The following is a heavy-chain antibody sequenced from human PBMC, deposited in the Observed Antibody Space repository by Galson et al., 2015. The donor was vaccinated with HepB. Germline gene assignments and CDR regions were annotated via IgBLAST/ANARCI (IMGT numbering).Heavy chain of an antibody. CDR3: AREDGYSYGESYYYYGMDV. Sequence: SLRLSCAASGFTFSDYYMSWIRQAPGKGLEWVSYISSSSSYTNYADSVKGRFTISRDNAKNSLYLQMNSLRAEDTAVYYCAREDGYSYGESYYYYGMDVWGQGTTVTVSS. D-gene: IGHD5-18*01. CDR2: ISSSSSYT. J-gene: IGHJ6*02. CDR1: GFTFSDYY. V-gene: IGHV3-11*06.